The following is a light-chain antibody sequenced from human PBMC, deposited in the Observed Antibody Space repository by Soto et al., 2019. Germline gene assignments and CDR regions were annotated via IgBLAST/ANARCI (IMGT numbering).Light chain of an antibody. CDR3: QQFAVSPWT. V-gene: IGKV3-20*01. J-gene: IGKJ1*01. CDR1: QSVGTNY. Sequence: NVLTQSPGTLSLSSGERATLSCRASQSVGTNYLAWYQQKPGQAPRLLIYGTSSRATGIPDRFSGSGSGTDFTLSISRLEPEDFAVYFCQQFAVSPWTFGQGTKVEIK. CDR2: GTS.